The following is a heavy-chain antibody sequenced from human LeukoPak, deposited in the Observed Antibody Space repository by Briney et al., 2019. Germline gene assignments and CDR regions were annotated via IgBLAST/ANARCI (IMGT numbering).Heavy chain of an antibody. CDR1: GGSISSYY. V-gene: IGHV4-59*04. CDR2: IYYSGST. D-gene: IGHD3-9*01. CDR3: ARLNDILTGHYGMDV. Sequence: PSETLSLTCTVSGGSISSYYWSWIRQPPGKGLEWIGYIYYSGSTYYNPSLKSRVTISLDTSKNQFSLKLSSVTAADTAVYYCARLNDILTGHYGMDVWGQGTTVTVSS. J-gene: IGHJ6*02.